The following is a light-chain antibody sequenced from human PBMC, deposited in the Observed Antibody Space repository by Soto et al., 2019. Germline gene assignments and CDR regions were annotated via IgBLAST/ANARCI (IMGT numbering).Light chain of an antibody. V-gene: IGKV1-6*01. CDR3: LHDYNYPWT. CDR2: AAS. J-gene: IGKJ1*01. Sequence: AIQMTQSPSSLSASVGDRVTITCRASQGIRNDLGWYQQKPGKAPKLLIYAASSLQSGVPSRFSGSGSVTDFTLTISSLQPDDFATYYCLHDYNYPWTFGQGTKVEIK. CDR1: QGIRND.